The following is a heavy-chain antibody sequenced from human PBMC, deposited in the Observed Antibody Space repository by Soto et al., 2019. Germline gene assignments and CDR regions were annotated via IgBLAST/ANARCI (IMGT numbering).Heavy chain of an antibody. CDR2: IWYDGSNK. D-gene: IGHD6-19*01. Sequence: PGGSLRLSCAASGFTFSSYGMHWVRQAPGKGLEWVAVIWYDGSNKYYADSVKGRFTISRDNSKNTLYLQMNSLRAEDTAVYYCARERTVAVAGTSLDYWGQGTLVTVSS. V-gene: IGHV3-33*01. CDR1: GFTFSSYG. CDR3: ARERTVAVAGTSLDY. J-gene: IGHJ4*02.